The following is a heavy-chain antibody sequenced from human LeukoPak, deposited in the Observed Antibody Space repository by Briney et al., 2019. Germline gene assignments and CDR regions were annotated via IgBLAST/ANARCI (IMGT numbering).Heavy chain of an antibody. D-gene: IGHD3-16*02. CDR1: GYTFTSYY. CDR2: INPSGGST. Sequence: ASVKVSCKASGYTFTSYYMHWVRQAPGQGLEWMGMINPSGGSTSYAQKFQGRVTMTRDTSTSTVYMELSSLRSEDTAVYYCARGDYVWGSYRPQGPIDYWGQGTLVTVSS. V-gene: IGHV1-46*01. J-gene: IGHJ4*02. CDR3: ARGDYVWGSYRPQGPIDY.